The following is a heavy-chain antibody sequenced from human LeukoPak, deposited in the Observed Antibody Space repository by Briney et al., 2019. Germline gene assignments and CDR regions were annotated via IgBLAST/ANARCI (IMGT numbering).Heavy chain of an antibody. CDR2: MNPNSGNT. J-gene: IGHJ4*02. CDR1: GYTFTSYD. CDR3: ARQKAGSYSYYFDY. D-gene: IGHD1-26*01. Sequence: GASVKVSCKASGYTFTSYDINWVRQATGQGLEWMGWMNPNSGNTGYAQKFQGRVTITRNTSISTAYMELSSLRSEDTAVYYCARQKAGSYSYYFDYWGQGTLVTVSS. V-gene: IGHV1-8*03.